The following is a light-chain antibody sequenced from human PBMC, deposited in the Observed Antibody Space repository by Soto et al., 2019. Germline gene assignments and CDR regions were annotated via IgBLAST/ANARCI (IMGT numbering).Light chain of an antibody. CDR3: QQYNNWPPVT. Sequence: EIVMTQSPSTLSVSPGERATLSCRASQSVSSNLAWYQQKPGQAPRLLIYGASTRATGIPARFSGSGSGTEFTLTISSLQSEDFAVYYCQQYNNWPPVTFGKGTKVEIK. V-gene: IGKV3-15*01. J-gene: IGKJ1*01. CDR2: GAS. CDR1: QSVSSN.